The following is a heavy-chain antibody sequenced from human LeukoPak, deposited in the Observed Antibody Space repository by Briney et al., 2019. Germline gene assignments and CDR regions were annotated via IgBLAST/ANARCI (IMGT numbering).Heavy chain of an antibody. CDR3: ARVVTTSGTGFDG. V-gene: IGHV4-39*01. D-gene: IGHD6-13*01. Sequence: SETLSLTCTVSGVSISSSSYYWGWIRQPPGKGLEWIGSIYYSGSTYYNPSLKSRVNISVDTSKNKSSLKLSSVAAEDTAVYYCARVVTTSGTGFDGWGQGTLVTVSS. CDR1: GVSISSSSYY. J-gene: IGHJ5*02. CDR2: IYYSGST.